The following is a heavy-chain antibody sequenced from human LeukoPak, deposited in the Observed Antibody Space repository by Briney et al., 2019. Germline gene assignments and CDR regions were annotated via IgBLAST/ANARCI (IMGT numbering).Heavy chain of an antibody. CDR3: AGDCSSTSCSGP. V-gene: IGHV4-59*08. Sequence: PSETLSLTCTVSGGSISSYYWSWIRRPPGKGLEWIGYIYYSGSTNYNPSLKSRVTISVDTSKNQFSLKLSSVTAADTAVYYCAGDCSSTSCSGPWGQGTLVTVSS. CDR1: GGSISSYY. D-gene: IGHD2-2*01. CDR2: IYYSGST. J-gene: IGHJ5*02.